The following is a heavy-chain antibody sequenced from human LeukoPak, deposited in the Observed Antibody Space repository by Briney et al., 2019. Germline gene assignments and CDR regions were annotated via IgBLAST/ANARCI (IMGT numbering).Heavy chain of an antibody. D-gene: IGHD6-13*01. J-gene: IGHJ4*02. CDR3: VKSGYSSSWTLGY. CDR2: ISSNGGAT. CDR1: GFTFNIYA. V-gene: IGHV3-64D*06. Sequence: PGGSLRLSCSGSGFTFNIYAMHWVRQAPGKALEYVSAISSNGGATHYADSVKGRFTISRDNSKNTLYLQMSSLRSEDTAVYYCVKSGYSSSWTLGYWGQGTLVTVSS.